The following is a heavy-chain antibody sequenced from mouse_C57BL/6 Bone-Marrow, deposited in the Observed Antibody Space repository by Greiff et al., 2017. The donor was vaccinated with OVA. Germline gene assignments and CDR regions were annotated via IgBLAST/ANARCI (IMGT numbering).Heavy chain of an antibody. V-gene: IGHV1-61*01. J-gene: IGHJ4*01. D-gene: IGHD2-2*01. CDR2: IYPSDSET. Sequence: QVQLQQPGAELVRPGSSVKLSCKASGYTFTSYWMDWVKQRPGQGLEWIGNIYPSDSETHYNQKFKDKATLTVDKSSSTAYMQLSSLTSEDSAVYYCAMGSRRGYAMDYWGQGTSVTVSS. CDR1: GYTFTSYW. CDR3: AMGSRRGYAMDY.